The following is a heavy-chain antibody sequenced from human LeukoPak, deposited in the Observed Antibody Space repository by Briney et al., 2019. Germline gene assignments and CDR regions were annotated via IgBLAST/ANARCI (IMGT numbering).Heavy chain of an antibody. CDR3: AKASLTRLLWFGELLPGFDY. Sequence: GGSLRLSCAASGFTFSSYGMHWVRQAPGKGLEWMAVISYDGSNKHYGDSVKGRFTISRDNSKNTLYLQMNSLRAEDTAVYYCAKASLTRLLWFGELLPGFDYWGQGTLVTVSS. J-gene: IGHJ4*02. CDR1: GFTFSSYG. V-gene: IGHV3-30*18. CDR2: ISYDGSNK. D-gene: IGHD3-10*01.